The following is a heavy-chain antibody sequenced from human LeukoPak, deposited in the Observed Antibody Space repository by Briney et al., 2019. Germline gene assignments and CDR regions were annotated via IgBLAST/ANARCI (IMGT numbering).Heavy chain of an antibody. D-gene: IGHD1-26*01. J-gene: IGHJ4*02. Sequence: PSETLSLTCTVSGDSISSSSYYWGWIRQPPGKGLEWIGSIYYSGSTYYNPSLKSRVTISVDTSKNQFSLKLSSVTAADTAVYYCARIVGATPGPFDYWGQGTLVTVSS. V-gene: IGHV4-39*01. CDR1: GDSISSSSYY. CDR3: ARIVGATPGPFDY. CDR2: IYYSGST.